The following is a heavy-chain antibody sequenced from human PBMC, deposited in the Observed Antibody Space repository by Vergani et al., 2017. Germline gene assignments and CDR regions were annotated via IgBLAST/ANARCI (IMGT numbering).Heavy chain of an antibody. CDR1: GFTFSSYA. Sequence: QVQLVESGGGVVQPGRSLRLSCAASGFTFSSYAMHWVRQAPGKGLEWVAVISYDGSNKYYADSVKGRFTISRDNSKNTLYLQMNSLSAEDTAVYDCARESGQHYYDSWWANAEYFQHWGQGTLVTVSS. CDR2: ISYDGSNK. J-gene: IGHJ1*01. V-gene: IGHV3-30-3*01. CDR3: ARESGQHYYDSWWANAEYFQH. D-gene: IGHD3-22*01.